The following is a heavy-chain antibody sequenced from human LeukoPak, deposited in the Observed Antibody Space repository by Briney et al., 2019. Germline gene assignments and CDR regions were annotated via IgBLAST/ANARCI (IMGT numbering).Heavy chain of an antibody. Sequence: GGSLRLSCAASGFTFRSYSMNWVRQAPGRGLEWVSSISTSSSYIYYADSVKGRFTISRDNAKNLLYLQMNSLRAEDTAVYHCARGGPLHSSSPYYSDYWGQGTLVTVSS. D-gene: IGHD6-6*01. CDR1: GFTFRSYS. J-gene: IGHJ4*02. V-gene: IGHV3-21*01. CDR2: ISTSSSYI. CDR3: ARGGPLHSSSPYYSDY.